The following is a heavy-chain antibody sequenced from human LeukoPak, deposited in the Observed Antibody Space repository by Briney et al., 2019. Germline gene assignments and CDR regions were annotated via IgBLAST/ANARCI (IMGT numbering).Heavy chain of an antibody. V-gene: IGHV4-59*11. Sequence: PSETLSLTCTVFCVFISGHDWTSICQPPGKGLEWIGYVSYSGNTNYNPSLKSRVTISVHTSKKQLSLRLSAVTAADTAVYYCARSCRNDWELNYWGQGTLVTVSS. J-gene: IGHJ4*02. CDR3: ARSCRNDWELNY. CDR1: CVFISGHD. D-gene: IGHD1-1*01. CDR2: VSYSGNT.